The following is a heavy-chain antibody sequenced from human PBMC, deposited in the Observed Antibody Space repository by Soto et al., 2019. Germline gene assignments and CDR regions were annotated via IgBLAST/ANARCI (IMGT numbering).Heavy chain of an antibody. Sequence: LXLTCIVSHAALNSGNYYWSWILQFPGKGLEWIGHIYVTGAVDYNPSLRDRITISQDTSERQFSLNLRLVTAADTAVYYCARLRIATNNYKWFDPWGQGTLVTVSS. CDR3: ARLRIATNNYKWFDP. J-gene: IGHJ5*02. D-gene: IGHD2-21*01. CDR1: HAALNSGNYY. CDR2: IYVTGAV. V-gene: IGHV4-31*03.